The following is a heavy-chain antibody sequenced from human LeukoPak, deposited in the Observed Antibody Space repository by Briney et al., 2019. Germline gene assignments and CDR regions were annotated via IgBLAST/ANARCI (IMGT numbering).Heavy chain of an antibody. D-gene: IGHD2-15*01. Sequence: GGSLRLSCAASGFTFSSYAMSWVRQAPGKGPEWVSTISIDGGRTYYADSVKGRFTVSRDTSKNTLYLQMNSLRAEDTAVYYCAKGVVAATNAAYYGMDVWGQGTTVTVSS. CDR1: GFTFSSYA. J-gene: IGHJ6*02. CDR3: AKGVVAATNAAYYGMDV. CDR2: ISIDGGRT. V-gene: IGHV3-23*01.